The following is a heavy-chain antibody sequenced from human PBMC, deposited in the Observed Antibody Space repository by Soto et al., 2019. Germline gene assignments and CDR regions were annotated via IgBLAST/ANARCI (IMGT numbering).Heavy chain of an antibody. V-gene: IGHV1-18*01. CDR2: ISGYNVNT. CDR1: GYRFTNYG. J-gene: IGHJ5*02. CDR3: ARDGRGSSSFRLPLDP. D-gene: IGHD6-6*01. Sequence: QVHLVQSGTEVKKPGASVKVSCKASGYRFTNYGISWVRQAPGQGLEWMGWISGYNVNTNYAQKFQGRLTMTTDTATNTAYMELRSLRSEDTAVYYCARDGRGSSSFRLPLDPWGQGTLVTVSS.